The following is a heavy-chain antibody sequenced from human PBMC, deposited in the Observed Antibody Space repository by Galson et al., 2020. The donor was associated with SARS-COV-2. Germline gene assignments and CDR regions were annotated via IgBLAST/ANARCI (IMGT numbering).Heavy chain of an antibody. Sequence: GESLKISCKGSGYSFTSYWIGWVRQMPGKGLEWMGIIYPGDSDTRYSPSFQGQVTISADKSISTAYLQWSSLKASDTAMYYCARQIWGNYGGNSGHAFDIWGQGTMVTVSS. J-gene: IGHJ3*02. CDR3: ARQIWGNYGGNSGHAFDI. D-gene: IGHD3-16*01. CDR2: IYPGDSDT. CDR1: GYSFTSYW. V-gene: IGHV5-51*01.